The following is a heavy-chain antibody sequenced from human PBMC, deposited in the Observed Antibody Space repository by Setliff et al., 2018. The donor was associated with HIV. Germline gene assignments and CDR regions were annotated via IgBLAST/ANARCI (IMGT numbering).Heavy chain of an antibody. CDR2: IYYSGST. CDR3: PRAPAGYSDAVWGH. CDR1: GGSIRSSSYY. D-gene: IGHD3-9*01. Sequence: PSETLSLTCTVSGGSIRSSSYYWGWIRQSPGKGLEWIGSIYYSGSTYYNPSLKSRVTISVDTSKNQFSLNLRSVTAADTAGYYCPRAPAGYSDAVWGHWGQGTLVTVSS. V-gene: IGHV4-39*07. J-gene: IGHJ1*01.